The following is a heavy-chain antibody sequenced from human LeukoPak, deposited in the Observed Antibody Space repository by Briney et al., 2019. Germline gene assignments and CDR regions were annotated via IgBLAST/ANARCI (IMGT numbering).Heavy chain of an antibody. CDR1: GLTFSSHE. D-gene: IGHD4-11*01. CDR2: ISGSGSSI. J-gene: IGHJ4*02. V-gene: IGHV3-48*03. CDR3: ARDGSNYDPFDY. Sequence: GGSLRLSCVASGLTFSSHEMNWVRQAPGKGLEWVSYISGSGSSIDYTESVEGRFTISRDNARTSLYLQMNSLRAEDTAVYYCARDGSNYDPFDYWGQGTLVTVSS.